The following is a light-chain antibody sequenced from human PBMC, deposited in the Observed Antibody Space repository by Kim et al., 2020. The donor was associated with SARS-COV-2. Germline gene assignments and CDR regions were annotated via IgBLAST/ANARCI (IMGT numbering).Light chain of an antibody. V-gene: IGLV1-47*01. CDR1: RSNIGSNY. J-gene: IGLJ3*02. CDR2: RST. CDR3: AAWDDSSRGRL. Sequence: QSVLTQPPSASGTPGQWVTISCSGSRSNIGSNYVYWYQQLPGTAPKLLIYRSTERPSGVPDRFSASKSDTSASLTISGLRSEDEADYFCAAWDDSSRGRLFGGGTKLTVL.